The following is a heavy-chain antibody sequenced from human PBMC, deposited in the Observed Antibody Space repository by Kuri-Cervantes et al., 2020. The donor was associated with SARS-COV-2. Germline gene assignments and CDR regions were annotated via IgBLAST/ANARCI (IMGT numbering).Heavy chain of an antibody. CDR2: INSDGSST. CDR1: GFTFSSYW. Sequence: ETLSLTCAASGFTFSSYWMHWVRQAPGKGLVWVSRINSDGSSTSYADSVKGRFTISRDNAKNTLYLQMNSLRAEDTAVYYCARDLTLGYCSGGSCYYYYYGMDGWGQGTTVTVSS. J-gene: IGHJ6*02. CDR3: ARDLTLGYCSGGSCYYYYYGMDG. D-gene: IGHD2-15*01. V-gene: IGHV3-74*01.